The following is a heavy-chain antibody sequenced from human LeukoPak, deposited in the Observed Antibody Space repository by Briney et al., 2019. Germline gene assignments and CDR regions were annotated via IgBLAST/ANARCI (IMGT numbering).Heavy chain of an antibody. Sequence: GGSLRLSCGASGFTFRDYGMHWVRQAPGKGLEWVASISYDGSNKVYADSVKGRFTISRDNSKSTLYLQMNSLRAEDTAVYYCATSGWDTIDYFYGMDVWGHGTTVTVSS. CDR2: ISYDGSNK. D-gene: IGHD6-19*01. J-gene: IGHJ6*02. V-gene: IGHV3-30*03. CDR1: GFTFRDYG. CDR3: ATSGWDTIDYFYGMDV.